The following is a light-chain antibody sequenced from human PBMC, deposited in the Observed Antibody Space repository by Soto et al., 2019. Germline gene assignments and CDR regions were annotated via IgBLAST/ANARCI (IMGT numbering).Light chain of an antibody. J-gene: IGLJ2*01. CDR1: SSDVGGYNY. V-gene: IGLV2-14*01. CDR3: SSYTSTSTLGV. Sequence: QSALTQPASVSGSNGQSIAISCTGTSSDVGGYNYVSWYQQHPGKAPKLMIYDVSNRPSGVSNRFSGSKSGNTASLTISGLQAEDEADYYCSSYTSTSTLGVFGGGTQLTVL. CDR2: DVS.